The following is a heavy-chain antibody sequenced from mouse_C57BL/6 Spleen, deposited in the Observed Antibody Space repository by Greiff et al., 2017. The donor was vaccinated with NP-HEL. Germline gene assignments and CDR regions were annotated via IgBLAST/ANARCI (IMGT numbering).Heavy chain of an antibody. J-gene: IGHJ4*01. CDR2: ISNGGGSN. V-gene: IGHV5-12*01. Sequence: EVQLVESGGGLVQPGGSLKLSCAASGFTFSDYYMYWVRQTPEKRLEWVAYISNGGGSNYYPDTVKGRFTISRDNAKNTLYLQMSRLKSEDTAMYYCARHSTLYAMDYWGQGTSVTVSS. CDR1: GFTFSDYY. CDR3: ARHSTLYAMDY. D-gene: IGHD1-1*01.